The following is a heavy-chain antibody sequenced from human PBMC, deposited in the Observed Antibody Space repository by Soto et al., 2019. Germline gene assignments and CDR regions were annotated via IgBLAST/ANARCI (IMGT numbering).Heavy chain of an antibody. J-gene: IGHJ4*02. CDR1: GGAISRYF. D-gene: IGHD6-13*01. Sequence: SETLSLTCTVSGGAISRYFSLCVRQPPGKGLEGIVSGDYTGTTDYNPSLTMRVTISVDTSKTQFSLNLRSVTAADTAVYYCARDLAAVPRAFDYWGRGTLVTVSS. V-gene: IGHV4-59*01. CDR3: ARDLAAVPRAFDY. CDR2: GDYTGTT.